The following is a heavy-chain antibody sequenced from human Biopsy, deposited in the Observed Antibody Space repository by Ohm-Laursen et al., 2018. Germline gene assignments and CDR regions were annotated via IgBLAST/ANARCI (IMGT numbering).Heavy chain of an antibody. J-gene: IGHJ4*02. Sequence: SLRLSCAASGFTFSDYYMSWIRQAPGKGLEWFSYISGSGTTIFYADSVKGRFTVSRDNAKNSLYLQMNSLTVEDTAVYYCARDGAGSYHDYWGQGTLVTVSS. CDR3: ARDGAGSYHDY. CDR1: GFTFSDYY. V-gene: IGHV3-11*01. D-gene: IGHD3-10*01. CDR2: ISGSGTTI.